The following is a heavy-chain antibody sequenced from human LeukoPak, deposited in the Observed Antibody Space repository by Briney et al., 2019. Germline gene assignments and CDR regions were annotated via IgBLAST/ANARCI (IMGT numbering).Heavy chain of an antibody. Sequence: GASVKVSCKASGYTFTSYYMHWVRQAPGQGLEWMGIINPSGGSTSYAQKFQGRVTMTTDTSTSTAYMELRSLRSDDTAVYYCARPSSGYDFGDAFDIWGQGTMVTVSS. D-gene: IGHD5-12*01. V-gene: IGHV1-46*01. J-gene: IGHJ3*02. CDR1: GYTFTSYY. CDR3: ARPSSGYDFGDAFDI. CDR2: INPSGGST.